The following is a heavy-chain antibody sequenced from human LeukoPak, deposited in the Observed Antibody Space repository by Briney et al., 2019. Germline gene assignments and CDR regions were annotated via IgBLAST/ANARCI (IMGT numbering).Heavy chain of an antibody. V-gene: IGHV3-53*01. CDR2: IYSGGST. J-gene: IGHJ4*02. D-gene: IGHD1-26*01. CDR1: GFTVSSNY. Sequence: GGSLRLSCAASGFTVSSNYMSWVRQAPGKGLEWVSVIYSGGSTYYADSVKGRFTISRDNPKNTLYLQMNSLRAEDTAVYYCAREGGGSYYGFDYWGQGTLVTVSS. CDR3: AREGGGSYYGFDY.